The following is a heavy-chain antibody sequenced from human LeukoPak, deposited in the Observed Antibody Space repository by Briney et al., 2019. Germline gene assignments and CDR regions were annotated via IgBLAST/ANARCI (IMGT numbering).Heavy chain of an antibody. J-gene: IGHJ4*02. D-gene: IGHD3/OR15-3a*01. CDR2: ISWNSGSI. Sequence: GWAVRVSCVGSGCSFDEYAMDGVRQAPGKGREGVSGISWNSGSIGYADSVKGRFTTSRDNATNSLYLHMNSLSAEDTALYYCAKSGLAPHFDYWGQGRLVTVSS. V-gene: IGHV3-9*01. CDR1: GCSFDEYA. CDR3: AKSGLAPHFDY.